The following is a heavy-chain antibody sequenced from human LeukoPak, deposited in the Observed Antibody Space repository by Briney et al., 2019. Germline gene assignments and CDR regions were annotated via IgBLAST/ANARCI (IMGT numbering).Heavy chain of an antibody. CDR1: GFTFSGSA. CDR2: IRSKANSYAT. CDR3: AKDLKGGIPAVAGIAVY. Sequence: PGGSLTLSCAASGFTFSGSAMHWVRQASGKGLEWVGRIRSKANSYATAYAASVKGRFTISRDDSKNTAYLQMNSLRAEDTAVYYCAKDLKGGIPAVAGIAVYWGQGTLVTVSS. V-gene: IGHV3-73*01. D-gene: IGHD6-19*01. J-gene: IGHJ4*02.